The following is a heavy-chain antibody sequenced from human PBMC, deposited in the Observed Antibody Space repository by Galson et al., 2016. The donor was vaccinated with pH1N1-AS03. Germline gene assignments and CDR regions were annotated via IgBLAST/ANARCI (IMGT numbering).Heavy chain of an antibody. Sequence: QSGAEVKKPGESLKISCQRYGNRLTNYWIGWVRQMPGKDLEWMGIIYVSDSETKYSPSFQGRVTISADKSITTVYLQWSSLRASDTAMYYCATVRGSARWGNFENWGQGTQVTVS. V-gene: IGHV5-51*01. J-gene: IGHJ4*02. CDR3: ATVRGSARWGNFEN. CDR1: GNRLTNYW. D-gene: IGHD3-10*01. CDR2: IYVSDSET.